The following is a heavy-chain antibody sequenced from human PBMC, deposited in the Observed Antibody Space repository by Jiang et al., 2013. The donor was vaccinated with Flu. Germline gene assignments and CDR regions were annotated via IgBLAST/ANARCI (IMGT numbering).Heavy chain of an antibody. CDR1: GGSISSGGYY. J-gene: IGHJ5*02. D-gene: IGHD2-15*01. V-gene: IGHV4-31*03. CDR2: IYYSGST. CDR3: ARLSGGQVAGGWFDP. Sequence: TLSLTCTVSGGSISSGGYYWSWIRQHPGKGLEWIGYIYYSGSTYYNPSLKSRVTISVDTSKNQFSLKLSSVTAADTAVYYCARLSGGQVAGGWFDPWGQGTLVTVSS.